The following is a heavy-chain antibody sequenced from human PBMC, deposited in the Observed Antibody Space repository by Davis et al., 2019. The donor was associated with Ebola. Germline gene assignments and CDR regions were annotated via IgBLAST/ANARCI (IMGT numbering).Heavy chain of an antibody. J-gene: IGHJ4*02. CDR1: GGPISNSFYN. CDR3: ARVTSLLPDY. V-gene: IGHV4-39*07. CDR2: IYYSGNT. Sequence: SETLSLTCTVSGGPISNSFYNWGWIRQTPAKGLEWIASIYYSGNTNYNPSLKSRVTISVDTSKNQFSLKLSSVTAADTAVYYCARVTSLLPDYWGQGTLVTVSS. D-gene: IGHD2-21*02.